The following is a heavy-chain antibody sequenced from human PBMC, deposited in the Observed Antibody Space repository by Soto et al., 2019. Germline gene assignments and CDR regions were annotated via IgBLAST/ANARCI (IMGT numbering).Heavy chain of an antibody. CDR3: AKDYTAMGYYFDY. CDR2: ISFDGSNK. J-gene: IGHJ4*02. V-gene: IGHV3-30*18. D-gene: IGHD5-18*01. Sequence: GGSLRLSCAASGFTFSSYGMHWVRQAPGKGLEWVAVISFDGSNKYYADSVKGRFTISRDNSKNTLYLQMHSLRADDTALYYCAKDYTAMGYYFDYWGQGTLVTVSS. CDR1: GFTFSSYG.